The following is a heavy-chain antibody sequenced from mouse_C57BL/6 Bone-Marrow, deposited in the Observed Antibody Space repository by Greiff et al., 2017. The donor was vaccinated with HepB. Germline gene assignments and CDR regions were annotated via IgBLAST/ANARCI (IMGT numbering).Heavy chain of an antibody. CDR3: ARSKIYYYGSSYFDY. CDR2: IDPSDSYT. V-gene: IGHV1-69*01. J-gene: IGHJ2*01. Sequence: QVQLQQPGAELVMPGASVKLSCKASGYTFTSYWMHWVKQRPGQGLEWIGEIDPSDSYTNYNQKFKGKSTLTVDKSSSTAYMQLSSLTSEDSAVYYCARSKIYYYGSSYFDYCGQGTTLTVSS. D-gene: IGHD1-1*01. CDR1: GYTFTSYW.